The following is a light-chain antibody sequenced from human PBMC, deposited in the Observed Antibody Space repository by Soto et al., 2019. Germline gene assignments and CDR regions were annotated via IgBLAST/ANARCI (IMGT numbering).Light chain of an antibody. J-gene: IGKJ1*01. V-gene: IGKV1-9*01. CDR2: AAS. CDR3: QHYNSYSEA. CDR1: QGISTY. Sequence: IQLTQSPSSLSATVGDRVTITCRASQGISTYLAWYQQKPGKAPKLLIYAASTLQRGVPGRFSGSGAGTDFTLAISSLQPEDFATYFCQHYNSYSEAFGQGTKVDIK.